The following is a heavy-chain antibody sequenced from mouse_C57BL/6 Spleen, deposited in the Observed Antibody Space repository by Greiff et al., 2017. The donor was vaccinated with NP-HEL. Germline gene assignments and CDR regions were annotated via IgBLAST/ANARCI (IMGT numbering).Heavy chain of an antibody. CDR3: ARSIDGYYGYFDV. CDR2: IFPGSGST. CDR1: GYTFTDYY. J-gene: IGHJ1*03. V-gene: IGHV1-75*01. D-gene: IGHD2-3*01. Sequence: QVQLKESGPELVKPGASVKISCKASGYTFTDYYINWVKQRPGQGLEWIGWIFPGSGSTYYNEKFKGKATLTVDKSSSTAYMLLSSLTSEDSAVYFCARSIDGYYGYFDVWGTGTTVTVSS.